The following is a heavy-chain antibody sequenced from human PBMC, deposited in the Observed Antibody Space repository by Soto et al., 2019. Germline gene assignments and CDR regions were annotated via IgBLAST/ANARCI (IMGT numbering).Heavy chain of an antibody. CDR1: GVSISSSSYY. V-gene: IGHV4-39*01. CDR3: ARYRIAVAASDAFDI. D-gene: IGHD6-19*01. Sequence: PSETLSLTCTVSGVSISSSSYYWGWIRQPPGKGLEWIGSIYYSGSTYYNPSLKSRVTISVDTSKNQFSLKLSSVTAADTAVYYCARYRIAVAASDAFDIWGQGTMVTVSS. J-gene: IGHJ3*02. CDR2: IYYSGST.